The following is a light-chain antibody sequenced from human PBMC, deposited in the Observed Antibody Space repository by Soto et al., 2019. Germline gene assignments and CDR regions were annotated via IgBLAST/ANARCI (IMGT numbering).Light chain of an antibody. J-gene: IGKJ2*01. CDR3: QQYYNWPPMYS. CDR2: GAS. Sequence: EMVMTQSPATLSVSPGERATLSCRASQSVSTNLAWYQHKPGQPPRLLFYGASTRATGIPARFSGSASGTEFTLTIVSMHAEDFATYYCQQYYNWPPMYSFGQGPKLEIK. V-gene: IGKV3-15*01. CDR1: QSVSTN.